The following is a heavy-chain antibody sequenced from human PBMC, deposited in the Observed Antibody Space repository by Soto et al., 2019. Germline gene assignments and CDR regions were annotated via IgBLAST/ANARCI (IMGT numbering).Heavy chain of an antibody. J-gene: IGHJ4*02. CDR2: IYYSGST. CDR1: GGSISSYY. CDR3: ARAGSPAASFDY. Sequence: QVQLQESGPGLVKPSETLSLTCTVSGGSISSYYWSWIRQPPGKGLEWIGYIYYSGSTNYNPSLKSRVTLSVDTSKNQFSLKLSSVTAADTAVYYCARAGSPAASFDYWGQGTLVTVSS. V-gene: IGHV4-59*08. D-gene: IGHD2-2*01.